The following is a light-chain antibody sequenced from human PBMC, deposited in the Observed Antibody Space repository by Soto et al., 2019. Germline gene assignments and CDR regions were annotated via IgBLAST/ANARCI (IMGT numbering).Light chain of an antibody. CDR2: DAS. J-gene: IGKJ1*01. Sequence: EIVLTQSPGTLSLSQGERATLPCRASQSVSSYLAWYQQKPGQAPRLLIYDASNRATGIPARFSGSGSGTDFTLTISSLEPEDFAVYYCQQRSNWPPWTFGQGTKVDIK. CDR1: QSVSSY. V-gene: IGKV3-11*01. CDR3: QQRSNWPPWT.